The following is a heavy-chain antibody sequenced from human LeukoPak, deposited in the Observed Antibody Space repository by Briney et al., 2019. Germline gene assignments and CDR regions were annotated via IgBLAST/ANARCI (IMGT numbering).Heavy chain of an antibody. CDR1: GFTFSSYA. CDR3: ASLGGNQWLVLGYYYGMDV. J-gene: IGHJ6*02. Sequence: GGSLRLSCAASGFTFSSYAMHWVRQAPGKGLEWVAVISYDGSNKYYADSVKGRFTISRDNSKNTLYLQMNSLGAEDTAVYYCASLGGNQWLVLGYYYGMDVWGQGTTVTVSS. CDR2: ISYDGSNK. V-gene: IGHV3-30-3*01. D-gene: IGHD6-19*01.